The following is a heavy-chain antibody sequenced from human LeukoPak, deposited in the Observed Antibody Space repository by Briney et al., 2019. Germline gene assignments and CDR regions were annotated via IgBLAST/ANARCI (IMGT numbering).Heavy chain of an antibody. CDR3: TLYNH. CDR2: INAGNGNT. V-gene: IGHV1-3*03. CDR1: GYTFTNHD. D-gene: IGHD2-2*02. J-gene: IGHJ5*02. Sequence: GASVKVSCKASGYTFTNHDMHWVRQAPGQRLEWMGWINAGNGNTKYSQEFQGRVTLTSGTSASTAYMELNSLRSEDMVVYYCTLYNHWGQGTLVTVSS.